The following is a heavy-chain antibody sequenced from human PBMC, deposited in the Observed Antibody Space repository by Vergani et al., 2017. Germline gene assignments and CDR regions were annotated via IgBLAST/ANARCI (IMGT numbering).Heavy chain of an antibody. CDR2: IYYSGST. Sequence: QVQLQESGPGLVKPSQTLSLTCTVSGGSISSGGYYWSWIRQHPGKGLEWIGYIYYSGSTYYNPSLKSLVTISVDTSKNQFSLKLSSVTAADTAVYYCAQSADMGSGNDAFDIWGQGTMVTVSS. D-gene: IGHD2-15*01. CDR1: GGSISSGGYY. J-gene: IGHJ3*02. V-gene: IGHV4-31*01. CDR3: AQSADMGSGNDAFDI.